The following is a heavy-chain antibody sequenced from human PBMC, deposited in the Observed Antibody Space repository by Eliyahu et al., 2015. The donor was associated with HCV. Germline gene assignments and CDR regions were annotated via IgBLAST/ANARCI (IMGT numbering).Heavy chain of an antibody. CDR1: GGSISSSD. J-gene: IGHJ3*01. CDR2: LNDYVLWRLLM. V-gene: IGHV4-59*01. Sequence: QVQLQESGPGLVKPSETLSLTCIVSGGSISSSDWNWVRQPPGKGLEWIGELNDYVLWRLLMSDNPSLKTRVSMSLDASKNLFSLKLTSVTAADTAVYYCVRERAEGSGLAFDVWGQGTMVTVSS. CDR3: VRERAEGSGLAFDV. D-gene: IGHD3-10*01.